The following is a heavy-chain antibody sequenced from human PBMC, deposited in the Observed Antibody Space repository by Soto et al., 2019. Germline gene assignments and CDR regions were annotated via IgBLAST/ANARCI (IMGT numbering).Heavy chain of an antibody. CDR3: ASTAAGEDAYFDY. Sequence: LSLTCTVSGGSISSGGYYWSWIRQHPGKGLEWIGYIYYSGSTYYNPSLKSRVTISVDTSKNQFSLKLSSVTAADTAVYYCASTAAGEDAYFDYWGQGTLVTVSS. D-gene: IGHD6-13*01. CDR1: GGSISSGGYY. CDR2: IYYSGST. J-gene: IGHJ4*02. V-gene: IGHV4-31*03.